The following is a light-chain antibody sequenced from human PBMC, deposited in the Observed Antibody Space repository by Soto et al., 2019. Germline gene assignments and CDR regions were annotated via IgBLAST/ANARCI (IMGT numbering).Light chain of an antibody. CDR3: QQYNSYSYT. CDR2: KES. V-gene: IGKV1-5*03. J-gene: IGKJ2*01. Sequence: DIQMTQSPSTLSASVGDRVTITCRASQSISSWLAWYQQKPGKAPKLLIYKESSLESGVPSRFSGSGSGTEFTLTISSLQPDDFATYYSQQYNSYSYTFGQGTKLEIK. CDR1: QSISSW.